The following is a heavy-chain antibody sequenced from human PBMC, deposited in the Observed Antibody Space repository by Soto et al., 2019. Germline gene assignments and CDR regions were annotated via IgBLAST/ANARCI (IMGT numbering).Heavy chain of an antibody. CDR3: ARGRILAARGGDYFDY. CDR2: INHSGST. CDR1: GGSFSGYY. D-gene: IGHD6-6*01. V-gene: IGHV4-34*01. Sequence: QVQLQQWGAGLLKPSETLSLTCAVYGGSFSGYYWSWIRQPPGKGLEWIGEINHSGSTNYNPSLKSRVTISVDTSKTQFSLKLSSVTAADTAVYYCARGRILAARGGDYFDYWGQGTLVTVSS. J-gene: IGHJ4*02.